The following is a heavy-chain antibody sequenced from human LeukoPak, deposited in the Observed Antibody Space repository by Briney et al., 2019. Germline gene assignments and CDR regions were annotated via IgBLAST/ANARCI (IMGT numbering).Heavy chain of an antibody. CDR2: IYYSGST. V-gene: IGHV4-39*07. CDR3: ARGRGYSYGYYFDY. J-gene: IGHJ4*02. CDR1: GGSISSSSYY. D-gene: IGHD5-18*01. Sequence: SETLSLTCTVSGGSISSSSYYWGWIRQPPGKGLEWIGSIYYSGSTYYSPSLKSRVAISVDTSNNQFSLRLNSVTAADTAVYYCARGRGYSYGYYFDYWGQGTLVTVSS.